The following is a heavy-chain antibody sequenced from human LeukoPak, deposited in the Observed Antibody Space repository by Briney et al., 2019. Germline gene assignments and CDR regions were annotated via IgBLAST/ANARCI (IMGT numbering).Heavy chain of an antibody. Sequence: PSETLSLTCTVSGGSISISSYYWGWIRRPPGEGLEWIGRISYGGTTYYSPSLKSRVTISVDTSKNQFSLRLSSVTAADTAVYYCARHALRYSTSWPFDHWGQGTLVTISS. J-gene: IGHJ4*02. CDR2: ISYGGTT. D-gene: IGHD6-13*01. V-gene: IGHV4-39*01. CDR1: GGSISISSYY. CDR3: ARHALRYSTSWPFDH.